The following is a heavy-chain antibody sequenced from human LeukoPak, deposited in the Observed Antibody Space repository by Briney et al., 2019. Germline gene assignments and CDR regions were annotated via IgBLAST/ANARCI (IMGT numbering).Heavy chain of an antibody. Sequence: SETLSLTCTVSGGSISSYYWSWIRQPPGKGLEWIGYIYYSGSTNYNPSLKSRVTISVDTPRNQFSLKLSSVTAADTAVYYCARVPPYYYDSSGYNPEPRYWYFDLWGRGTLVTVSS. D-gene: IGHD3-22*01. CDR1: GGSISSYY. J-gene: IGHJ2*01. CDR2: IYYSGST. CDR3: ARVPPYYYDSSGYNPEPRYWYFDL. V-gene: IGHV4-59*01.